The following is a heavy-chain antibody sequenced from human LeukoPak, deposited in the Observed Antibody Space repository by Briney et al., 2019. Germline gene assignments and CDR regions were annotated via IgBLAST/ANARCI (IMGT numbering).Heavy chain of an antibody. CDR3: AKNSGSTAL. J-gene: IGHJ4*02. D-gene: IGHD1-26*01. CDR1: GFTFSNYG. Sequence: GGSLRLSCAASGFTFSNYGMHWVRQAPGKGLEWVSVISYDGSNKYYADSVKGRFTISRDDSKNTLYLQMNSLRAEDTAMYYCAKNSGSTALWGQGTLVTVSS. V-gene: IGHV3-30*18. CDR2: ISYDGSNK.